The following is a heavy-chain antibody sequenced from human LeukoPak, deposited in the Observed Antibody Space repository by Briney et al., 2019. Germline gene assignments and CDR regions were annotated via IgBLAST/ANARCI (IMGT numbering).Heavy chain of an antibody. CDR1: GFTFSSYW. Sequence: GGSLRLSCAASGFTFSSYWMSWVRQAPGQGLEWVANINQDGNEMYYVDSVRGRFTISRDNSKNTLYLQMNSLRAEDTAVYYCARSGADTRDDYWGQGTLVTVSS. J-gene: IGHJ4*02. CDR3: ARSGADTRDDY. D-gene: IGHD2-15*01. CDR2: INQDGNEM. V-gene: IGHV3-7*03.